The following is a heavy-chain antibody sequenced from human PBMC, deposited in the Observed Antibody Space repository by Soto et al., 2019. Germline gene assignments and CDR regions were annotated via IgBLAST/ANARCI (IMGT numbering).Heavy chain of an antibody. D-gene: IGHD3-3*01. V-gene: IGHV1-69*01. CDR3: ARVVVYDFWSGYRLDY. Sequence: QVQLVQSGAEVKKPGSSVKVSCKASGGTFSSYAISWVRQAPGQGLEWMGGIIPIFGTANYAQKFQGRVTITADESTSTAYMELSSLRSEDTAVYYCARVVVYDFWSGYRLDYWGQGPLVTGSS. CDR2: IIPIFGTA. J-gene: IGHJ4*02. CDR1: GGTFSSYA.